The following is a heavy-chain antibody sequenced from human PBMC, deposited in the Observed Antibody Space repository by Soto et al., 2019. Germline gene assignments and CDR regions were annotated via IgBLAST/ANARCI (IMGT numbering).Heavy chain of an antibody. CDR3: ARERSAGTGWFDP. V-gene: IGHV1-8*01. CDR2: MNPNSGNT. Sequence: QVQLVQSGAEVQKPGASVKVSCKASGYTFTSYDINWVRQATGQGREWMGWMNPNSGNTGYAQKFQDRVTMTRNTSMSTAYMELSSLRSEDTAVYYCARERSAGTGWFDPWGQGTLVTVSS. J-gene: IGHJ5*02. CDR1: GYTFTSYD. D-gene: IGHD6-13*01.